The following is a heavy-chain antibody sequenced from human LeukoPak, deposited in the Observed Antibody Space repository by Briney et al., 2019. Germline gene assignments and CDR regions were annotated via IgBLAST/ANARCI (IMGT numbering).Heavy chain of an antibody. Sequence: GASVKVSCKASGGTFSSYAISWVRQAPGQGLEWMGGIIPIFGTANYAQKFQGRVTITADESTSTAYMELSSLRSEDTAVYYCARDFTAPRYCSSTSCYLNWFDPWGQGTLVTVSS. CDR2: IIPIFGTA. CDR3: ARDFTAPRYCSSTSCYLNWFDP. D-gene: IGHD2-2*01. V-gene: IGHV1-69*13. CDR1: GGTFSSYA. J-gene: IGHJ5*02.